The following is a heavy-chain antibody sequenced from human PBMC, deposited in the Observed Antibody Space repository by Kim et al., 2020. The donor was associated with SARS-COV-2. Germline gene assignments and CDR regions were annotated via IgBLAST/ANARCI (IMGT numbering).Heavy chain of an antibody. Sequence: KFQGRVTMTRNTSISTAYMELSSLRSEDTAVYYCASLVTMIVVGADAFDIWGQGTMVTVSS. CDR3: ASLVTMIVVGADAFDI. V-gene: IGHV1-8*01. J-gene: IGHJ3*02. D-gene: IGHD3-22*01.